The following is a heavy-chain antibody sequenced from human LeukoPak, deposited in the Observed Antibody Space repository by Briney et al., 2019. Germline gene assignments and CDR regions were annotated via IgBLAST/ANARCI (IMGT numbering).Heavy chain of an antibody. Sequence: ASVKVSCKSSGYTFTSYGISWVRQAPGQGLERVGWISAYNGNTNYSQKLRGRVTMTTDTSTSTDNMELRSLRSDDTAVYYCARAVAVRGFDYYGMDVWGQGTTVTVSS. D-gene: IGHD3-10*01. CDR2: ISAYNGNT. CDR1: GYTFTSYG. CDR3: ARAVAVRGFDYYGMDV. V-gene: IGHV1-18*01. J-gene: IGHJ6*02.